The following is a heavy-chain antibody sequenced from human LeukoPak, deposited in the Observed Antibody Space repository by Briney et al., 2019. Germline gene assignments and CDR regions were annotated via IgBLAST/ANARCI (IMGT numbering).Heavy chain of an antibody. D-gene: IGHD3-10*01. V-gene: IGHV3-23*01. CDR2: ISCSGGST. CDR3: AKDHTLLWFGEPLDY. CDR1: GFTFSSYG. J-gene: IGHJ4*02. Sequence: GGSLRLSCAASGFTFSSYGMSWVRQAPGKGLEWVSAISCSGGSTYYADSVKGRFTISRDNSKNPRYLQMNSLRAEDTAVYYCAKDHTLLWFGEPLDYWGQGTLVTVSS.